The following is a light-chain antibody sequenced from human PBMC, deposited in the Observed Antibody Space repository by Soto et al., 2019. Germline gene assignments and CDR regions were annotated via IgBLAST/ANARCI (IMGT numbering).Light chain of an antibody. J-gene: IGLJ1*01. CDR3: CSYAGGPYV. CDR1: SSDVGGYNY. Sequence: QSALTQPRSVSGSPGQSVTISCTGTSSDVGGYNYVSWYQQHPGKAPKLMICDVSKRPSGVPDRFSGSKSGNTASLTISGLQAEDEADYYCCSYAGGPYVFGPGTKVTVL. CDR2: DVS. V-gene: IGLV2-11*01.